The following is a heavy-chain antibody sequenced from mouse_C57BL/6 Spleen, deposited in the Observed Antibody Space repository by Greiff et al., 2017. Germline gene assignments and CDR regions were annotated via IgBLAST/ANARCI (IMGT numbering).Heavy chain of an antibody. CDR3: ARSPYYGSKGDY. CDR1: GYTFTDYY. J-gene: IGHJ2*01. CDR2: INPNNGGT. D-gene: IGHD1-1*01. Sequence: EVQLQQSGPELVKPGASVKISCKASGYTFTDYYMNWVKQSHGKSLEWIGDINPNNGGTSYNQKFKGKATLTVDKSSSTAYMELRSLTSEDSAVYYCARSPYYGSKGDYWGQGTTLTVSS. V-gene: IGHV1-26*01.